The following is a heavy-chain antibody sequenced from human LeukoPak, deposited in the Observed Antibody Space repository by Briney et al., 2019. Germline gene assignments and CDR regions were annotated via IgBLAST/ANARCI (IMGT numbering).Heavy chain of an antibody. CDR3: ARPAYCGGACYLSRAEYFQH. V-gene: IGHV3-21*01. CDR2: ISSSSSYI. D-gene: IGHD2-21*02. CDR1: GFTFSSYS. J-gene: IGHJ1*01. Sequence: PGGSLRLSCAASGFTFSSYSMNWVRQAPGKGLEWVSSISSSSSYIYYADSVKGRFTISRDNAKNSLYLQMNSLRAEDTAVYYCARPAYCGGACYLSRAEYFQHWGQGTLVTVSS.